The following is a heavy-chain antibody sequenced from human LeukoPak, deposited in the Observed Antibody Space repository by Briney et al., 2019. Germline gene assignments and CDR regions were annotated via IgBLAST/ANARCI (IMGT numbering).Heavy chain of an antibody. CDR1: GFTFSGYV. V-gene: IGHV3-23*01. D-gene: IGHD6-19*01. CDR2: ISGSGGST. CDR3: AKGLAAVAATGYFDY. Sequence: GGSLRLSCAASGFTFSGYVMTWVRQPPGKGLQWVADISGSGGSTYYADSVKGRFSISRDNSKNTLYLQLDSLRAEDTAVYYCAKGLAAVAATGYFDYWGQGTLVTVSS. J-gene: IGHJ4*02.